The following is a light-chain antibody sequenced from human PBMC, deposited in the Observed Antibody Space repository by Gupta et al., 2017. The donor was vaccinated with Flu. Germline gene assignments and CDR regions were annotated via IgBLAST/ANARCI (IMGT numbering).Light chain of an antibody. CDR1: RSISPH. J-gene: IGKJ1*01. Sequence: DIQMTQSPSSLSASMGDKVTVTCRASRSISPHLNWYQQKPGKAPKLLIYGASTLQSGVPSRFSGGGSGTXFTLTIXNLQADDSATYYCQQTYNSPGTFGXGTKLDIK. CDR2: GAS. V-gene: IGKV1-39*01. CDR3: QQTYNSPGT.